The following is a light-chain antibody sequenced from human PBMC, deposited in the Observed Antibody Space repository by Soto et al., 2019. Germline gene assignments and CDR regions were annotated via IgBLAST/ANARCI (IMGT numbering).Light chain of an antibody. CDR1: QTVSSNY. CDR2: RAS. CDR3: QQHGGSPWT. V-gene: IGKV3-20*01. Sequence: EILLTQSPGTLSLSPGERATLSCRASQTVSSNYLVWYQQKPGRAPRLLIFRASNRAAGIPDRFSGSGPGTDFTLTISRLEPEDFAVYYCQQHGGSPWTLGQGTKVDIK. J-gene: IGKJ1*01.